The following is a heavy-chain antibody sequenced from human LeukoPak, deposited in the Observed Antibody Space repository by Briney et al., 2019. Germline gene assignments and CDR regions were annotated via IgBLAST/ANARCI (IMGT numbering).Heavy chain of an antibody. CDR1: GFTVSTSY. J-gene: IGHJ4*02. Sequence: GGSLRLSCAASGFTVSTSYVSWVRQAPGKGLEWVSVTYSSGTTYYADSLKGRFTISRDNSKNTLYLQMNSLRAEDTAVYYCAKDMAYYYGSGSYGTLFDYWGQGTLVTVSS. CDR3: AKDMAYYYGSGSYGTLFDY. D-gene: IGHD3-10*01. V-gene: IGHV3-66*01. CDR2: TYSSGTT.